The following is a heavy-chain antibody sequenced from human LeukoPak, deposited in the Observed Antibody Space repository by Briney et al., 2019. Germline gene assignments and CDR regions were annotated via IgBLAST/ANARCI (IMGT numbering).Heavy chain of an antibody. Sequence: GGALRLSCAASGFTFSSYSMNWVRQAPGKGLEWVSSISSSSSYIYYADSVKGRFTISRDNAKNSLYLQMNSLRAEDTAVSYCARVSPDYRDHYFDYWGQGPLVPVS. CDR1: GFTFSSYS. J-gene: IGHJ4*02. V-gene: IGHV3-21*01. CDR2: ISSSSSYI. CDR3: ARVSPDYRDHYFDY. D-gene: IGHD4-17*01.